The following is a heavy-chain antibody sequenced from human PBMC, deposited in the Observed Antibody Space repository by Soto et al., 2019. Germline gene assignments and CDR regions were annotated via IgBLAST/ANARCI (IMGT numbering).Heavy chain of an antibody. CDR2: IYYTGST. D-gene: IGHD6-6*01. V-gene: IGHV4-59*12. CDR1: GGSIRPYY. CDR3: ARGSPMSSSFPLDY. J-gene: IGHJ4*02. Sequence: QVQLQESGPGLVKPSETLSLTCTVFGGSIRPYYWSWIRQPPGKELEWIGYIYYTGSTNYSPSLKSRVTMSIETSRNLLSLKLNSVTAADTAVYYCARGSPMSSSFPLDYWGQGSLVAVSS.